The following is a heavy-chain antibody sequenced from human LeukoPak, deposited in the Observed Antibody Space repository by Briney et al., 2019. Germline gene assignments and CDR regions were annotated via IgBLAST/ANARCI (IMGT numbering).Heavy chain of an antibody. Sequence: PGGSLRLSCAVSGFTFSSYAMHWVRQTPGKGLEYVSAISTNGGSTYYANSVKGRFTISRDNSKNTLYLQMGSLRAEDMAVYYCARDKGGEGGAFDIWGQGTMVTVSS. V-gene: IGHV3-64*01. CDR1: GFTFSSYA. D-gene: IGHD2-15*01. CDR3: ARDKGGEGGAFDI. CDR2: ISTNGGST. J-gene: IGHJ3*02.